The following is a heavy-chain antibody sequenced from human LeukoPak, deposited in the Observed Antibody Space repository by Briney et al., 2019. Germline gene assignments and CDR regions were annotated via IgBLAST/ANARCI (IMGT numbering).Heavy chain of an antibody. CDR1: GGTFSSYA. CDR3: ARDPGIAVADRDDAFDI. J-gene: IGHJ3*02. CDR2: IIPIFGTA. Sequence: ASVKVSCKASGGTFSSYAISWVRQAPGQGLEWMGGIIPIFGTANYAQKFQGRVTITADKSTSTAYMELSSLRSEDTAVYYCARDPGIAVADRDDAFDIWGQGTMVTVSS. D-gene: IGHD6-19*01. V-gene: IGHV1-69*06.